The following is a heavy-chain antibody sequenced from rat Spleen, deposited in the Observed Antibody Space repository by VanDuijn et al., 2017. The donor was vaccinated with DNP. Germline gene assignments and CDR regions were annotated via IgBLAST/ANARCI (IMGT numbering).Heavy chain of an antibody. D-gene: IGHD1-3*01. CDR3: SKDITRFNYGPNLFDN. Sequence: EVQLVESGGGLVQPGRSLKLSCVVSGFIFSNYGMAWVLQAPTKSLEWVASISFDGDSTYYRDSVKGRFTISRDNAKNTLYLQMESLRSEDTATYYCSKDITRFNYGPNLFDNWGQGVMVTVSS. J-gene: IGHJ2*01. CDR2: ISFDGDST. CDR1: GFIFSNYG. V-gene: IGHV5-20*01.